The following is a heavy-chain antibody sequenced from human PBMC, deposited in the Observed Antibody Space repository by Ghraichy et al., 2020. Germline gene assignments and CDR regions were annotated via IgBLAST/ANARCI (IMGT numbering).Heavy chain of an antibody. CDR1: GGSFSGYY. D-gene: IGHD3-10*01. Sequence: SETLSLTCAVYGGSFSGYYWSWIRQPPGKGLEWIGEINHSGSTNYNPSLKSRVTISVDTSKNQFSLKLSSVTAADTAVYYCARVILPLTGNWFDPWGQGTLVTVSS. CDR3: ARVILPLTGNWFDP. J-gene: IGHJ5*02. V-gene: IGHV4-34*01. CDR2: INHSGST.